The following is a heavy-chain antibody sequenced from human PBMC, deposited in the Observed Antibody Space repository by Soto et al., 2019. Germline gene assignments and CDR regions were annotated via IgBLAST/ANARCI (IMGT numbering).Heavy chain of an antibody. CDR2: IYYSGST. Sequence: SETLSLTCTVSGGSIGSGGYYWSWVRQRPGKGLEWIGYIYYSGSTYYNPSLKSRLTISIDTSKSQFSLNLSSVTAADTAVYYCARDSYPDYYAMHVWGHGTSVTVYS. J-gene: IGHJ6*02. CDR1: GGSIGSGGYY. D-gene: IGHD2-2*02. CDR3: ARDSYPDYYAMHV. V-gene: IGHV4-31*03.